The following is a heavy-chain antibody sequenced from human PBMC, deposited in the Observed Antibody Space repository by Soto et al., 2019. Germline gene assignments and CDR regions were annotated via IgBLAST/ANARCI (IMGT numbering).Heavy chain of an antibody. D-gene: IGHD3-16*02. CDR2: ISGSGGST. Sequence: EVQLLESGGGLVQPGGSLRLSCAASGFTFSSYAMSWVRQAPGKGLEWVSAISGSGGSTYYADSVKGRFTISRDNSKNTLYLQMNSLRAEDTAVYYCAKDNFEDYVWGSYRYTPPPDYWGQGTLVTVSS. J-gene: IGHJ4*02. V-gene: IGHV3-23*01. CDR3: AKDNFEDYVWGSYRYTPPPDY. CDR1: GFTFSSYA.